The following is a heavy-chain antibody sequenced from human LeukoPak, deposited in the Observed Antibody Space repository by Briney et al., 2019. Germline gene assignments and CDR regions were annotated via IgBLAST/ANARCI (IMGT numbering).Heavy chain of an antibody. J-gene: IGHJ4*02. CDR2: ISSSSSYI. CDR3: AKEGHYYDSSGFDY. CDR1: GFTFSSYE. Sequence: GGSLRLSCAASGFTFSSYEMNWVRQAPGKGLEWVSSISSSSSYIYYADSVKGRFTISRDNAKNSLYLQMNSLRAEDTAVYYCAKEGHYYDSSGFDYWGQGTLVTVSS. D-gene: IGHD3-22*01. V-gene: IGHV3-21*01.